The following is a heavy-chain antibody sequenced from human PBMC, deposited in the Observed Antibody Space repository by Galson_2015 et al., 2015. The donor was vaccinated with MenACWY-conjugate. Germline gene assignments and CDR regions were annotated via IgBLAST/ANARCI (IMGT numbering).Heavy chain of an antibody. CDR3: AKTRGASFYFDS. CDR1: GVIFNTYW. Sequence: SLRLSCAASGVIFNTYWMHWVRQAPGKGLVWVSRINPGGSSTTYADSVKDRFTISRDSDKNTLYLQMNSLRPEDTAVFYCAKTRGASFYFDSWGQGTLVTVSS. J-gene: IGHJ4*02. V-gene: IGHV3-74*01. D-gene: IGHD1-26*01. CDR2: INPGGSST.